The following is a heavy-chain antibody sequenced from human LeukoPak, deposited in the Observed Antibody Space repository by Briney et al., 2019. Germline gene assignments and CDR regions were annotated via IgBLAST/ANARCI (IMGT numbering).Heavy chain of an antibody. CDR2: MSYDGSNK. D-gene: IGHD3-10*01. CDR1: GFTFTSYT. J-gene: IGHJ4*02. Sequence: GGSLRLSCAASGFTFTSYTMHWVRQAPGKGLEWVALMSYDGSNKYYADSVKGRFTISRDNSKSTLYLQMNSLRAEDTAMYYCARDLNLYYGLGSYTYYFDYWGQGTLVTVSS. CDR3: ARDLNLYYGLGSYTYYFDY. V-gene: IGHV3-30-3*01.